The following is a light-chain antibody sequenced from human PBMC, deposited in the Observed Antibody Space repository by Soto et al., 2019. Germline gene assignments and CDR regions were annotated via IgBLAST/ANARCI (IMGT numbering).Light chain of an antibody. J-gene: IGLJ1*01. V-gene: IGLV2-8*01. CDR3: SSYAGRETGV. CDR2: EVF. CDR1: SNYIGAYNY. Sequence: SSLTQPPSASGSPGQSVTISCTGTSNYIGAYNYVSWYQQYPGKAPKLIIYEVFRRPSGVPDRFSGSKSGNTASLTVSGLQPEDEADYYCSSYAGRETGVFGTGTKFTV.